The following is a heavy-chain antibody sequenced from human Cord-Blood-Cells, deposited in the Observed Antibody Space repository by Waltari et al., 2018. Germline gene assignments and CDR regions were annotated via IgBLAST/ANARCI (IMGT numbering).Heavy chain of an antibody. J-gene: IGHJ4*02. Sequence: QVQLQQWGAGLLKPSETLSVTCAVYGGSFSYYWSWIRQPPGKGLEWIGETNHSGSTNYTPSLKSRVTISVDTSKNQFSLKLSSVTAADTAVYYCARGEYSSSSFDYWGQGTLVTVSS. CDR3: ARGEYSSSSFDY. V-gene: IGHV4-34*01. CDR1: GGSFSYY. D-gene: IGHD6-6*01. CDR2: TNHSGST.